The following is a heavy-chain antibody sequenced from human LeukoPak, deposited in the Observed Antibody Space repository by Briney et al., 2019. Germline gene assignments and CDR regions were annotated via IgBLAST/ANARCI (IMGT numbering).Heavy chain of an antibody. D-gene: IGHD3-22*01. CDR1: GGSIRSSYYY. Sequence: SETLSLTCTVSGGSIRSSYYYWGWIRQPPGKGLEWIGSIYDSARTNYNPSLKSRVTMSIDKSRNQFSLRMTSVTAADTAVYYCAGVRLGSSGFSEYFEHWGQGTLVTVSS. CDR3: AGVRLGSSGFSEYFEH. CDR2: IYDSART. J-gene: IGHJ1*01. V-gene: IGHV4-39*07.